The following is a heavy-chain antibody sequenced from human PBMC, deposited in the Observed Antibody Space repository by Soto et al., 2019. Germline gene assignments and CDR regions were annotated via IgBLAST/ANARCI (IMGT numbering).Heavy chain of an antibody. D-gene: IGHD2-15*01. Sequence: PSETLSLTCTVSGGSIGTYYWSWIRQPPGKGLEWIGYIYYRGNTDYNPSLKSRVTISLDTPKNQFSLKLSSVTAADTAVYYCARELGYCSGNICYSGWFDPWGQGTPVTVSS. CDR2: IYYRGNT. CDR1: GGSIGTYY. J-gene: IGHJ5*02. CDR3: ARELGYCSGNICYSGWFDP. V-gene: IGHV4-59*12.